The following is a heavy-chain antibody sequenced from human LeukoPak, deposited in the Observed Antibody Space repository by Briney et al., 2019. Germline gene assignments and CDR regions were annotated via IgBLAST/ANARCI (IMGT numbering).Heavy chain of an antibody. CDR2: IYSGST. Sequence: PGGSLRLSCTVSGFTVTSNSMSWVRQAPGKGLEWVSFIYSGSTHYSDSVKGRFTISRDNSKNSLYLQMNSLRDEDTAVYYCARDYVQDYWGQGTLVTVSS. CDR3: ARDYVQDY. J-gene: IGHJ4*02. V-gene: IGHV3-53*01. CDR1: GFTVTSNS. D-gene: IGHD3-16*01.